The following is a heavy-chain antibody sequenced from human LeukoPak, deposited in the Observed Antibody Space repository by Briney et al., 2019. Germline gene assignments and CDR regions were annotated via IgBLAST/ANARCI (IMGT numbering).Heavy chain of an antibody. Sequence: SCKASGYTFTSYYMHWVRQAPGQGLEWVAVISYDGSNKYYADPVKGRFTISRDNSKNTLYLQMNSLRAEDTAVYYCARDISDPDAFDIWGQGTMVAVSS. V-gene: IGHV3-30*16. CDR2: ISYDGSNK. CDR3: ARDISDPDAFDI. D-gene: IGHD1-14*01. J-gene: IGHJ3*02. CDR1: GYTFTSYY.